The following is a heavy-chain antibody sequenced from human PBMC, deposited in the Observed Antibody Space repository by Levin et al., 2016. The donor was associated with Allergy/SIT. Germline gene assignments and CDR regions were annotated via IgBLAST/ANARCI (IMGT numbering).Heavy chain of an antibody. Sequence: WIRQPPGKALEWLAHIFSNDEKSYSTSLKSRLTISKDTSKSQVVLTMTNMDPVDTATYYCARIRNVPLAYYDFWSGYYYYYMDVWGKGTTVTVSS. D-gene: IGHD3-3*01. CDR3: ARIRNVPLAYYDFWSGYYYYYMDV. J-gene: IGHJ6*03. CDR2: IFSNDEK. V-gene: IGHV2-26*01.